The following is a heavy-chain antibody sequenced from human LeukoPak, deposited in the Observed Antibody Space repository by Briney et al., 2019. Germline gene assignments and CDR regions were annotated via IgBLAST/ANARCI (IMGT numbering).Heavy chain of an antibody. J-gene: IGHJ5*02. CDR2: IYYRGST. V-gene: IGHV4-39*01. CDR3: ARHGTSYYDSSGYLRWFDP. Sequence: SETLSPTCTVSGDSVSSSSYYWGWVRQPPGKGLEWIGSIYYRGSTNYNPSLKSRVTISVDTSKNQFSLKLSSVTAADTAVYYCARHGTSYYDSSGYLRWFDPWGQGTLVTVSS. D-gene: IGHD3-22*01. CDR1: GDSVSSSSYY.